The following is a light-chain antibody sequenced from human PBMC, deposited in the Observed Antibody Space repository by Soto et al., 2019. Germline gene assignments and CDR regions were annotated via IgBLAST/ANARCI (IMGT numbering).Light chain of an antibody. CDR2: DDS. J-gene: IGLJ1*01. CDR1: KIEPNT. CDR3: QLWNSLNDHHV. Sequence: SYELAQPRSVSVAPGRPARIFWGGNKIEPNTLFWYRHKPGRAPVVGVSDDSVRPSRNRRRVSGSTSGGTATLTILGVESGDAAHYSCQLWNSLNDHHVFGPGAQVTVL. V-gene: IGLV3-21*02.